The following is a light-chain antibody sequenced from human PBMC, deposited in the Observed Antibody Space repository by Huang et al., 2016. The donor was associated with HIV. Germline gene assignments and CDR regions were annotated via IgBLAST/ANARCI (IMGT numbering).Light chain of an antibody. CDR3: QQYSTSSYT. CDR2: DAH. J-gene: IGKJ2*01. V-gene: IGKV3D-20*01. CDR1: QSVRNNY. Sequence: IVLTQSPATLSLSPGERATLTCGASQSVRNNYIAWYQQKPCLAPRLLIYDAHVRATGIPDRFSGSGSGTDFTLTISRLEPEDFAMYYCQQYSTSSYTFGQGTKVDI.